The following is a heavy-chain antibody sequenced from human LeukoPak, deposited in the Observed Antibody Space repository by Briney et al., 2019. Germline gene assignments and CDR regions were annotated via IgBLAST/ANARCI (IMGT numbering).Heavy chain of an antibody. D-gene: IGHD2-2*01. CDR1: GGSISSYY. CDR3: ARRYQPAAPNWFDP. Sequence: SETLSLTCTVSGGSISSYYWSWIRQPPGKGLEWLGYIYYSGSTNYNPSLKSRVTISVDASKNQFSLKLSSVTAADTAVYYCARRYQPAAPNWFDPWGQGTLVTVSS. J-gene: IGHJ5*02. CDR2: IYYSGST. V-gene: IGHV4-59*01.